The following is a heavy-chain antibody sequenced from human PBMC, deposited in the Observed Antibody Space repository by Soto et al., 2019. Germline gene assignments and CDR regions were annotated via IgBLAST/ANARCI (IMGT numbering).Heavy chain of an antibody. J-gene: IGHJ2*01. Sequence: ASVKVSCTSSGYTFTSYAMHLVRQAPGQRLEWMGWINAGNGNTKYSQKFQGRVTITRDTSASTAYMELSSLRSEDTAVYYCARGGSLYWYFNLWGRGTLVTVSS. V-gene: IGHV1-3*01. CDR3: ARGGSLYWYFNL. D-gene: IGHD1-26*01. CDR1: GYTFTSYA. CDR2: INAGNGNT.